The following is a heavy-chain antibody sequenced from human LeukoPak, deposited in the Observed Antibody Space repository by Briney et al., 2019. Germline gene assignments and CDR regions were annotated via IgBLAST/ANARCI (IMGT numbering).Heavy chain of an antibody. V-gene: IGHV3-23*01. J-gene: IGHJ4*02. D-gene: IGHD2-15*01. CDR3: AKQLGYCSDGSCYFHY. CDR2: ISNNGGYT. CDR1: GFTFSSSA. Sequence: PGGSLRLSWAASGFTFSSSAMSWVRQAPGEGLEWVAAISNNGGYTYYADSVQGRFTISRDNSKSTLCLQMNSLRAEDTAVYYCAKQLGYCSDGSCYFHYWGQGTLVTVSS.